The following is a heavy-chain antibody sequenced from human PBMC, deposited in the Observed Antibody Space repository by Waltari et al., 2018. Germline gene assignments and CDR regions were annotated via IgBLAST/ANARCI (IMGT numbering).Heavy chain of an antibody. CDR3: ATDIRVGARGVYFDY. CDR1: GYTFTGYY. CDR2: LNRTGGGT. J-gene: IGHJ4*02. D-gene: IGHD1-26*01. V-gene: IGHV1-2*04. Sequence: QVQLVQSGAEVKKPGASVKVSCKASGYTFTGYYMHWVRQAPGQGPEWMGWLNRTGGGTNYAQKFQGWVTMTRDTSISTAYMELRRLRSEDTAVYYCATDIRVGARGVYFDYWGQGTLVTVSS.